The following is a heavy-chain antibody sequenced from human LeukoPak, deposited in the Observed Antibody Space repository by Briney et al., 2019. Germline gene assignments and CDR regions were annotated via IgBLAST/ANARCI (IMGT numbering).Heavy chain of an antibody. Sequence: GGSLRLSCVASGLTFSRYAMSWVRQAPGKGLEWVSAITDGGESTYYADSVKGRFTISRDNSKNTLYLQMSSLRAEDTAVYYCVKDLSGTSDYWGQGTLVTVSS. V-gene: IGHV3-23*01. CDR1: GLTFSRYA. CDR2: ITDGGEST. CDR3: VKDLSGTSDY. D-gene: IGHD3-10*01. J-gene: IGHJ4*02.